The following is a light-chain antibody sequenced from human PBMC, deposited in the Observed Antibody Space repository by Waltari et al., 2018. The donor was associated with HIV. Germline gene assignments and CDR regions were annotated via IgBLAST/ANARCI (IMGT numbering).Light chain of an antibody. V-gene: IGLV2-14*03. CDR2: YVS. CDR3: SSYTSNITRV. Sequence: QSALTQPASVSGSPGQSITISCTGTSSDVGGYNYASWYQQHPGKAPKLMIYYVSNRPAGVSTRFSGSKSVNTASLTISGLQAEDEADYYCSSYTSNITRVFGGGTKLTVL. J-gene: IGLJ3*02. CDR1: SSDVGGYNY.